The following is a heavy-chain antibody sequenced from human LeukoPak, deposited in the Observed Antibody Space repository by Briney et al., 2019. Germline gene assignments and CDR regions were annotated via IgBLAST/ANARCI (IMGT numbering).Heavy chain of an antibody. CDR2: IDQDGSLR. D-gene: IGHD2-2*01. CDR1: GFTFSDYW. CDR3: ARDRGYCTSTNCYGFYYYMDV. V-gene: IGHV3-7*01. Sequence: GGSLRLSCAASGFTFSDYWMNWVRQAPGKGLEWVGNIDQDGSLRYYVDSVKGRFTISRDNAENSLYLQMNSLRAEDTAVYFCARDRGYCTSTNCYGFYYYMDVWGKGTTVTVSS. J-gene: IGHJ6*03.